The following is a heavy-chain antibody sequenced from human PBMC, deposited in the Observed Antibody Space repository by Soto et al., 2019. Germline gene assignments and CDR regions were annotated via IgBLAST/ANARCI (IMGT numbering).Heavy chain of an antibody. CDR2: IYYSGST. V-gene: IGHV4-59*01. D-gene: IGHD5-12*01. CDR1: GGSISSYY. J-gene: IGHJ4*02. CDR3: ASQTGDGYNFDY. Sequence: PSETLSLTCTVSGGSISSYYWGWIRQPPGKGLEWIGYIYYSGSTNYNPSLKSRVTISVDTSKNQFSLKLSSVTAADTAVYYCASQTGDGYNFDYWGQGTLVTVSS.